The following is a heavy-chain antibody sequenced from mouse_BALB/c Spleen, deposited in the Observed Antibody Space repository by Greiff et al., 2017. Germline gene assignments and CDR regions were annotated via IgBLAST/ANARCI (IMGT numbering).Heavy chain of an antibody. V-gene: IGHV1-9*01. CDR3: ARRAYYGNYEAMDY. CDR2: ILPGSGST. CDR1: GYTFSSYW. Sequence: QVQLQQSGAELMKPGASVKISCKATGYTFSSYWIEWVKQRPGHGLEWIGEILPGSGSTNYNEKFKGKATFTADTSSNTAYMQLSSLTSEDSAVYYCARRAYYGNYEAMDYWGQGTSVTVSS. J-gene: IGHJ4*01. D-gene: IGHD2-10*01.